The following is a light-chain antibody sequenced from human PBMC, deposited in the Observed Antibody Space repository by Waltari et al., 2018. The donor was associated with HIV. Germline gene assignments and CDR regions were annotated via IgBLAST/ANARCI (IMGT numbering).Light chain of an antibody. CDR1: SSDVGGSNY. CDR2: DVS. Sequence: QSALTQPRSVSGSPGPSVTISCTGTSSDVGGSNYVSWYQQHPGKTPKLMIYDVSKGPPGVPDRYSGSKRGNRASRTISGRQAEDEADFYSCSHAGDDTSRFGWGTKLSV. J-gene: IGLJ3*02. V-gene: IGLV2-11*01. CDR3: CSHAGDDTSR.